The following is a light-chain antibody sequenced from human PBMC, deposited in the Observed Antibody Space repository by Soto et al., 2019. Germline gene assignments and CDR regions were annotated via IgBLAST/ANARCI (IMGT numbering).Light chain of an antibody. CDR3: QTWGTGSVMV. CDR2: LNSDGSH. V-gene: IGLV4-69*01. J-gene: IGLJ2*01. CDR1: SGHSSYA. Sequence: QLVLTQSPSASASLGASVKLTCTLSSGHSSYAIAWHQQQPEKGPRYLMKLNSDGSHSKGDGIPDRFSGSSSGAERYLTISSLQSEDEADYYCQTWGTGSVMVFGGGTSSPS.